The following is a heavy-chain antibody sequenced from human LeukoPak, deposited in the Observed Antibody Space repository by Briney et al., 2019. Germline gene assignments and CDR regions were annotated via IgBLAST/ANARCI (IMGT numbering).Heavy chain of an antibody. J-gene: IGHJ4*02. CDR2: ISGSGGST. V-gene: IGHV3-23*01. Sequence: GGSLRLSCAASGFTFSSYAMSWVRQAPGEGLEWVSAISGSGGSTYYADSVRGRFTISRDNSKNTLYLQMSSLRAEDTAVYYCAKATGYCSSTSCYMGGLDYWGQGTLVTVSS. CDR1: GFTFSSYA. D-gene: IGHD2-2*02. CDR3: AKATGYCSSTSCYMGGLDY.